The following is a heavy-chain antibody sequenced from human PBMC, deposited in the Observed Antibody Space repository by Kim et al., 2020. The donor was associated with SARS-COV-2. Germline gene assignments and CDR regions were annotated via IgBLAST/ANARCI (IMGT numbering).Heavy chain of an antibody. CDR1: GYTFTSYA. CDR3: ARGADSSGYYYNYYYYYVDV. D-gene: IGHD3-22*01. CDR2: INAGNGNT. V-gene: IGHV1-3*01. J-gene: IGHJ6*03. Sequence: ASVKVSCKASGYTFTSYAMHWVRQAPGQRLEWMGWINAGNGNTKYSQKFQGRVTITRDTSASTAYRELRSLRSEDKAVYYCARGADSSGYYYNYYYYYVDVGGKGTTVTVSS.